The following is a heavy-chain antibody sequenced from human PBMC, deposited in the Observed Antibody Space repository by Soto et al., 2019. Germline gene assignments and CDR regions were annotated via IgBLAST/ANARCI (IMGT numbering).Heavy chain of an antibody. CDR2: ISYSGDT. D-gene: IGHD6-13*01. CDR1: GDFITSYH. V-gene: IGHV4-59*01. CDR3: ARAVPLGIAAAGPVYYFDY. Sequence: QVQLQESGPGLANPSETLTLTCSVSGDFITSYHWSWIRQPPGKGLEWIGYISYSGDTNYNPSLNSRGTISVDTSKNQVSLRLRSVTAADTAVYYCARAVPLGIAAAGPVYYFDYWGHGTLVTVSS. J-gene: IGHJ4*01.